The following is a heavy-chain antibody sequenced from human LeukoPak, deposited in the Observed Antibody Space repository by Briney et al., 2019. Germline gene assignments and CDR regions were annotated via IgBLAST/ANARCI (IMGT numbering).Heavy chain of an antibody. J-gene: IGHJ4*02. D-gene: IGHD2-2*01. CDR1: GLPFSRFA. CDR2: ISGSGGST. V-gene: IGHV3-23*01. CDR3: AKDRWGSSPAFFDY. Sequence: PGGPLGLSGAAPGLPFSRFAMSWAGQVPGKGLKGVSAISGSGGSTYYADSVKGRFTISRDNSKNTLYLQMNSLRAEDTAVYYCAKDRWGSSPAFFDYWGQGTLVTVSS.